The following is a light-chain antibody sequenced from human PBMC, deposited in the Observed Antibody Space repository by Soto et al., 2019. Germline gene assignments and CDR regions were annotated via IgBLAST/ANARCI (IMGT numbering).Light chain of an antibody. CDR2: GAS. J-gene: IGKJ1*01. CDR1: QDISTSK. Sequence: EIVLTQSPGTLSLSPGERATLSCWASQDISTSKLAWYQQKPGQTPRLLIYGASSRAPGIPDRFSGSGSGTDFTLTISRLGPEDFAVYYCLQYDTAPRTFGQGTKVDIK. V-gene: IGKV3-20*01. CDR3: LQYDTAPRT.